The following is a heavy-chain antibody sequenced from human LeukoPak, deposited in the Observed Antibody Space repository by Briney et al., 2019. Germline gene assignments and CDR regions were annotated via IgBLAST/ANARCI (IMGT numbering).Heavy chain of an antibody. J-gene: IGHJ3*02. CDR2: ISGSGGST. V-gene: IGHV3-23*01. Sequence: GGSLRLSCADSGFTFSSYAMGWVRQAPGKGLEWVSAISGSGGSTYYADSVKGRFTISRDNSKNTLYLQMNSLRAEDTAVYYCAKDPTVTGAFDIWGQGTMVTVSS. D-gene: IGHD4-17*01. CDR3: AKDPTVTGAFDI. CDR1: GFTFSSYA.